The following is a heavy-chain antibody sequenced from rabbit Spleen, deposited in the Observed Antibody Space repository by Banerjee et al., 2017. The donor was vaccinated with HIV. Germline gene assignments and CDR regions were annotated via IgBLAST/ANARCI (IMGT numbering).Heavy chain of an antibody. Sequence: QEQLVEYGGDLVQPEGSLTLTCKASGLDFSSSYWICWVRQAPGKGLEWIGCIHSVYSGFTYFAGWARGRFTISKTSSTTVTLQMTSLTAAATATYFCARDGAGGSYFALWGPGTLVTVS. CDR2: IHSVYSGFT. J-gene: IGHJ4*01. CDR3: ARDGAGGSYFAL. CDR1: GLDFSSSYW. D-gene: IGHD8-1*01. V-gene: IGHV1S45*01.